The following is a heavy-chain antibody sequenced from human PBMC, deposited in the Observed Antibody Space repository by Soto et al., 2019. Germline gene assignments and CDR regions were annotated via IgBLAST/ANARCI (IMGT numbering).Heavy chain of an antibody. J-gene: IGHJ6*03. D-gene: IGHD5-12*01. CDR2: IYYSGGT. CDR1: GGSISRGGYY. CDR3: ARQDSGYADYMDV. V-gene: IGHV4-31*03. Sequence: QVQLQESGPGLVKPSQTLSLTCTVSGGSISRGGYYWSWIRQHPGKGLEWIGYIYYSGGTYYNPSLKSRVTISLDTSENQFSLRLSSVTAADTAVYYCARQDSGYADYMDVWGKGTTVTVSS.